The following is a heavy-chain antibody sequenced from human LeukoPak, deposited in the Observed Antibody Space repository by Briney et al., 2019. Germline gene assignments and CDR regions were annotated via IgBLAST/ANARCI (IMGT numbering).Heavy chain of an antibody. CDR2: IYSGGST. D-gene: IGHD6-19*01. CDR3: ARDNGYTSGWYDY. V-gene: IGHV3-53*01. Sequence: GGSLRLSCAASVFTVSSNYMSWVRQAPGNGREWVSVIYSGGSTYYADSVKGRFTISRDNSKNTLYLQMNSLRAEDTAVYYCARDNGYTSGWYDYWGQGTLVTVSS. J-gene: IGHJ4*02. CDR1: VFTVSSNY.